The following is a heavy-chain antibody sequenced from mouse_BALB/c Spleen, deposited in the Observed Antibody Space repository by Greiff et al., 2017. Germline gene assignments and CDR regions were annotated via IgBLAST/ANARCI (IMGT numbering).Heavy chain of an antibody. CDR2: ISSGGSYT. V-gene: IGHV5-9-4*01. CDR1: GFTFSSYA. D-gene: IGHD2-12*01. J-gene: IGHJ4*01. Sequence: EVHLVESGGGLVKPGGSLKLSCAASGFTFSSYAMSWVRQSLEKRLVWVAEISSGGSYTYYPDTVTGRFTISRDNAKNTLYLQMSSLKSEDTAMYYCARHVTEGAMDYWGQGTSVTVSS. CDR3: ARHVTEGAMDY.